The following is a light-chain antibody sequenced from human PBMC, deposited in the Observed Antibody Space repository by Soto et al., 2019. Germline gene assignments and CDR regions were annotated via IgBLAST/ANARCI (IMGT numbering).Light chain of an antibody. CDR1: QGISSY. CDR2: AAS. V-gene: IGKV1-9*01. CDR3: QQLNSYPRIT. J-gene: IGKJ5*01. Sequence: IQLTRSPSSLSASVGDIATINCRASQGISSYLAWYQQKPGKAPKLLIYAASTLQSGVPSRFSGSGSGTDFTLTISSLQPEDFATYYCQQLNSYPRITFGQGTRLEIK.